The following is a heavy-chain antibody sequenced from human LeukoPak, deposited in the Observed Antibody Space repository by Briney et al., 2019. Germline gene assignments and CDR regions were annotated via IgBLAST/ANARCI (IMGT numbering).Heavy chain of an antibody. V-gene: IGHV4-59*01. CDR3: ARRPTGDPKFDY. CDR1: GGSTSSYY. J-gene: IGHJ4*02. D-gene: IGHD7-27*01. Sequence: SETLSLTCTVSGGSTSSYYWSWIRQPPGKGLEWIGYIYYSGSTNYNPSLKSGVTISVDTSKNQFSLKLSSVTAADTAVYYCARRPTGDPKFDYWGQGTLVTVSS. CDR2: IYYSGST.